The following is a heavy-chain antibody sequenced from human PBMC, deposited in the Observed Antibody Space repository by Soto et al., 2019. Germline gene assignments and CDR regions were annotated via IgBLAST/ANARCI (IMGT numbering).Heavy chain of an antibody. CDR1: GYTFSSYF. CDR2: ISAYNGNT. V-gene: IGHV1-18*01. Sequence: GASVKVSCKASGYTFSSYFISWVRQAPGQGLEWMGWISAYNGNTNYAQNLQGRVTMTTDASTSTAYMELRSLRSDDTAVYYCARDLPPVDYWGQGTLVTVSS. CDR3: ARDLPPVDY. J-gene: IGHJ4*02.